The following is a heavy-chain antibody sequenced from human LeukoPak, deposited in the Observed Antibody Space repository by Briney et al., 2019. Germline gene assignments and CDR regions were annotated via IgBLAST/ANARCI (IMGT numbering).Heavy chain of an antibody. CDR1: GFTFSSYA. J-gene: IGHJ4*02. Sequence: GGSLRLSCAASGFTFSSYAMSWVRQAPGKGVEWVSGITNSGGSTYYAETVKGRVTISRENTKKTLYMQMNRLRAEDTAVYYCAKRYSSSSGSYYGGRDFDYWGQGTLVTVSS. CDR2: ITNSGGST. D-gene: IGHD3-10*01. V-gene: IGHV3-23*01. CDR3: AKRYSSSSGSYYGGRDFDY.